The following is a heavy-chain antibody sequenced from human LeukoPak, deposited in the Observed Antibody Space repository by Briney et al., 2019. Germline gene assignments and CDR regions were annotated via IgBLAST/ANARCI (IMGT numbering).Heavy chain of an antibody. V-gene: IGHV1-18*01. CDR2: ISAYNGNT. Sequence: GASVKVSCKASGYTFTSYGISWVRQAPGQGLEWMGWISAYNGNTNYAQKLQGRVTMTTDTSTSTAYMELRSLRSDDTAVYSCARPTFGGVIVPDDYWGQGTLVTVSS. CDR3: ARPTFGGVIVPDDY. D-gene: IGHD3-16*02. CDR1: GYTFTSYG. J-gene: IGHJ4*02.